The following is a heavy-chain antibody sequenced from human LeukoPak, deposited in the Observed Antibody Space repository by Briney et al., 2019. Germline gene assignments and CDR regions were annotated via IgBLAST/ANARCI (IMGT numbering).Heavy chain of an antibody. Sequence: ASVKVSCKASGYTFTSYDINWVRQAPGQGLEWMGWISAYNGNTNYAQKLQGRVTMTTDTSTSTAYMELRSLRSDDTAVYYCAGDPYCGGDCYSGWFDPWGQGTLVTVSS. CDR1: GYTFTSYD. CDR2: ISAYNGNT. V-gene: IGHV1-18*01. J-gene: IGHJ5*02. CDR3: AGDPYCGGDCYSGWFDP. D-gene: IGHD2-21*02.